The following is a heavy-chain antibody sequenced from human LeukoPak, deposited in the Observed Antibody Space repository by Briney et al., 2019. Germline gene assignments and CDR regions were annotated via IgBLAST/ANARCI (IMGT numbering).Heavy chain of an antibody. Sequence: PGGSLRLSCATSGFTASSNYMSWVRQAPGKGLEWVSIIYSGGATYYADSVKGRFTISRDNSKNTLYLQMNSLRAEDTAVYYCARDSRSSWYRGYYYYYYMDVWGKGTTVTVSS. CDR2: IYSGGAT. V-gene: IGHV3-66*02. D-gene: IGHD6-13*01. CDR1: GFTASSNY. J-gene: IGHJ6*03. CDR3: ARDSRSSWYRGYYYYYYMDV.